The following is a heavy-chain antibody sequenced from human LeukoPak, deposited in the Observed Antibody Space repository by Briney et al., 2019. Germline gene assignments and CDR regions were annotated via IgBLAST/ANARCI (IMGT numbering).Heavy chain of an antibody. D-gene: IGHD3-22*01. CDR3: ARGGGYYDSSGYYYEKD. J-gene: IGHJ4*02. CDR2: ISAYNGNT. V-gene: IGHV1-18*01. Sequence: ASVKVSCKASGYTFTSYGISWVRQAPGQGLEWMGWISAYNGNTNYAQKLQGRVTMTTDTSTSTAYMELRSLRSDDTAVYSCARGGGYYDSSGYYYEKDWGQGTLVTVSS. CDR1: GYTFTSYG.